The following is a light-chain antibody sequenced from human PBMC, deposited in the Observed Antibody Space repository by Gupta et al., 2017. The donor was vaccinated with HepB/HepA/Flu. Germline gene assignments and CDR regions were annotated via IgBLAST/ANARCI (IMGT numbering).Light chain of an antibody. Sequence: DIVLTQSPGTLSLSPGERATLSCRASQSVSTSFVAWYQQTPGQAPRLLIYGASSRATGIPDRFSGSGSGTDFALTISRLEPEDFAVYYCQHYGNSLYTFGHGTKLELK. CDR1: QSVSTSF. V-gene: IGKV3-20*01. CDR3: QHYGNSLYT. CDR2: GAS. J-gene: IGKJ2*01.